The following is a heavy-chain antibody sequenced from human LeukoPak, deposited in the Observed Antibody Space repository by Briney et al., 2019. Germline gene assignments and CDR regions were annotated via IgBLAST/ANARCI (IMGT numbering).Heavy chain of an antibody. Sequence: ASVKVSCKASGYTFTSYYIHWVRQAPGQGLEWMGIINPSGGSTSYAQKFQGRVTMTRDTSTRTVYMELSSLRSEDTAVYYCARETVYGSGSYTPIGYYYYYMDVWGKGTTVTVSS. CDR2: INPSGGST. J-gene: IGHJ6*03. D-gene: IGHD3-10*01. CDR3: ARETVYGSGSYTPIGYYYYYMDV. V-gene: IGHV1-46*01. CDR1: GYTFTSYY.